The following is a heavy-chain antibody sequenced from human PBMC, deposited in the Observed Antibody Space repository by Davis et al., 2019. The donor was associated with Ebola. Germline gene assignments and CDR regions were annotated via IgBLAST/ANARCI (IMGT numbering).Heavy chain of an antibody. CDR2: IYHGGST. J-gene: IGHJ4*02. V-gene: IGHV4-4*02. CDR1: GGSISSSNW. CDR3: ARLITACSGVNCYSDFAY. D-gene: IGHD2-15*01. Sequence: MPGGSLRLSCAVSGGSISSSNWWSWVRQPPGKGLEWIGEIYHGGSTNYNPSLKSRVTISVDKSKNQFSLKLTSVTAADTAVYYCARLITACSGVNCYSDFAYWGQGTLATVSS.